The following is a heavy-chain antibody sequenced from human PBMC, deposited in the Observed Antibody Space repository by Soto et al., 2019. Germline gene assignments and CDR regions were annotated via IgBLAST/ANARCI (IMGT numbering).Heavy chain of an antibody. Sequence: PSETLSLTCTVSGGSISSSGYYWGWIRQPPGKGLEWIGSIYYSGYTYYNPSLKSRVTISVDTSKNQFSLQLSSVTAADTAVYYCARHNGPLYVGYYYDMDVWGQGTTVTVSS. CDR1: GGSISSSGYY. J-gene: IGHJ6*02. CDR2: IYYSGYT. CDR3: ARHNGPLYVGYYYDMDV. D-gene: IGHD3-16*01. V-gene: IGHV4-39*01.